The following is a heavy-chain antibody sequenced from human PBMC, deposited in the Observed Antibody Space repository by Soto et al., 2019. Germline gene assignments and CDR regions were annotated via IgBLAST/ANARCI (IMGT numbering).Heavy chain of an antibody. CDR3: ARDLTDFAKYYFDY. D-gene: IGHD3-9*01. Sequence: PGESLKISCAASGFALSGASMNWVRQAPGKGLEWVSYISASGATIYYADSVKGRFTISRDKAQNSVYLQMDGLKDEDTAVYYCARDLTDFAKYYFDYWGQGALVTVSS. CDR1: GFALSGAS. CDR2: ISASGATI. J-gene: IGHJ4*02. V-gene: IGHV3-48*02.